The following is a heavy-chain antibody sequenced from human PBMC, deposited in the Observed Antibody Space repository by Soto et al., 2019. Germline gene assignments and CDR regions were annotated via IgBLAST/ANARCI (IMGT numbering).Heavy chain of an antibody. CDR2: VYYSENT. D-gene: IGHD2-21*01. CDR3: AREGTVISPDGYIFAGGRFGY. J-gene: IGHJ4*02. V-gene: IGHV4-30-4*02. Sequence: KPSDTLSLTCTVSGATISNNDYYWSWIRHSPGRDLEWIGFVYYSENTYTNPSLKSRVTIAADTSKNQISLTLTSVTAADTAVYFCAREGTVISPDGYIFAGGRFGYWGQGALVTVSS. CDR1: GATISNNDYY.